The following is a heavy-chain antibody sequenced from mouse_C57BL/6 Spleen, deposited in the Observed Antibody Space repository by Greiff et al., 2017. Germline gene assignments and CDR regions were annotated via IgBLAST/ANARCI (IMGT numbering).Heavy chain of an antibody. CDR1: GYAFTNYL. CDR2: INPCGGGT. Sequence: QVQLQQPGAELVRPGTSVKVSCKASGYAFTNYLIEWVKQRPRQGLEWIGEINPCGGGTNYNEKFKGKATLTADKSSSTAYMQLSSLTSEDSAVFVGAGYGFGDFEGWGTGVTVSAAS. J-gene: IGHJ1*03. CDR3: AGYGFGDFEG. V-gene: IGHV1-54*01. D-gene: IGHD1-2*01.